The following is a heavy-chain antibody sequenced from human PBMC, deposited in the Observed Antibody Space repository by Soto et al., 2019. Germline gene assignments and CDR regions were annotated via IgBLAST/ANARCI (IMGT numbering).Heavy chain of an antibody. CDR3: AKHLVSTRSLDN. J-gene: IGHJ4*02. D-gene: IGHD3-9*01. V-gene: IGHV4-59*08. Sequence: SETLSLTCSVSGGSITTYHWGWIRQPPGKGLEWIGDIYYSGSTNYNPSLKSRVTISIDTSKNQFSLKLTSVTAADTAVYYCAKHLVSTRSLDNWGQGTLVTVSS. CDR2: IYYSGST. CDR1: GGSITTYH.